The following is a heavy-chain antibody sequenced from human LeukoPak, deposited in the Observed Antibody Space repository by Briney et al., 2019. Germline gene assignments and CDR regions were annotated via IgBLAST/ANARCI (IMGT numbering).Heavy chain of an antibody. J-gene: IGHJ4*02. CDR2: MYLGGTT. V-gene: IGHV4-61*05. D-gene: IGHD2-2*01. CDR1: GGSISSSSYY. Sequence: PSETLSLTCTVSGGSISSSSYYWGWIRQPPGKGLEWIGEMYLGGTTNFNPSLKSRVTILIDKSKNQLSLQLTSVTAADTAVYYCARIHCDSISCFYLDYWGQGSLVTVSS. CDR3: ARIHCDSISCFYLDY.